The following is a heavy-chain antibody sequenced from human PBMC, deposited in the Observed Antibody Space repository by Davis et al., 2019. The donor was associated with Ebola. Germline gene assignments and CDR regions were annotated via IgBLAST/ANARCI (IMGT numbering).Heavy chain of an antibody. CDR2: IFSNDEK. CDR3: ARIGFTVTTYYGMDV. D-gene: IGHD4-11*01. CDR1: GFSLSNARMG. Sequence: SGPTLVKPTETLTLTCTVSGFSLSNARMGVSWIRQPPGKALEWLAHIFSNDEKSYSTSLKSRLTISKDTSKSQVVLTMTNMDPVDTATYYCARIGFTVTTYYGMDVWGQGTTVTVSS. J-gene: IGHJ6*02. V-gene: IGHV2-26*01.